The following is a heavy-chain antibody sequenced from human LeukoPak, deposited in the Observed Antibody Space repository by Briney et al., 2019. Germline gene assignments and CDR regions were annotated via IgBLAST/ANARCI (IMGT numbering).Heavy chain of an antibody. CDR2: IYSGGST. V-gene: IGHV3-66*01. J-gene: IGHJ4*02. Sequence: GGSLRLSCAASGSTVSSNYMSWVRQAPGGELEWVSVIYSGGSTYYADSVKGRFIISRDNSKNTLYLQMNSLRAEDTAVYYCAGGLIQLWLLDYWGQGTLVTVSS. D-gene: IGHD5-18*01. CDR3: AGGLIQLWLLDY. CDR1: GSTVSSNY.